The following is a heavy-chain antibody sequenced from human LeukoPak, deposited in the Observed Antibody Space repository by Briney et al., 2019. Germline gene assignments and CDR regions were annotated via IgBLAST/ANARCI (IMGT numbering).Heavy chain of an antibody. J-gene: IGHJ6*02. CDR1: GFTFSSYA. V-gene: IGHV3-23*01. Sequence: GGSLRLSCAASGFTFSSYAMSWVRQAPGKGLEWVSGVSGSGGSTYYADSVKGRFTISRDNSKNTLYLQMNSLRAEDTAVYYCAEGTYYDILTGYYPGKYYYGMDVWGQGTTVTVSS. CDR2: VSGSGGST. CDR3: AEGTYYDILTGYYPGKYYYGMDV. D-gene: IGHD3-9*01.